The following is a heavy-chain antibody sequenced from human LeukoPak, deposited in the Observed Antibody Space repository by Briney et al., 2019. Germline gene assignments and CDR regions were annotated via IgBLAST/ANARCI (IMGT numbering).Heavy chain of an antibody. CDR1: GYSFTSYW. D-gene: IGHD1-26*01. CDR2: INPGDSDA. CDR3: ARRRDLYSGSYYPFDY. J-gene: IGHJ4*02. Sequence: GESLKISCKGSGYSFTSYWIGWVRQMPGKGLKWMGIINPGDSDARYSPSFQGQVTISADKSISTAYLQWSSLKASDTAMYYCARRRDLYSGSYYPFDYWGQGTLVTVSS. V-gene: IGHV5-51*01.